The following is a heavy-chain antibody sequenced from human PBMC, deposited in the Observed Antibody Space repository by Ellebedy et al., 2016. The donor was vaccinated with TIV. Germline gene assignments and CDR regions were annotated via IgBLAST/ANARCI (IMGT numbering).Heavy chain of an antibody. V-gene: IGHV3-23*01. CDR2: ISGSGSAT. J-gene: IGHJ4*02. CDR1: GFTFSTDA. D-gene: IGHD5-24*01. Sequence: PGGSLRLSCVASGFTFSTDAMSWVRQPPGKGLEWVPVISGSGSATSYADSVKGRFTISRDNSKNTLYVQMNSLRPEDTAVYYCAKGGARGGYKPSFDYWGQGTLVTVSS. CDR3: AKGGARGGYKPSFDY.